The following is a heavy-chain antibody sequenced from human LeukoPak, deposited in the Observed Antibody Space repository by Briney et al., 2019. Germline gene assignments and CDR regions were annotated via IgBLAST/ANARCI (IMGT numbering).Heavy chain of an antibody. CDR2: ISGSGANT. CDR3: AKDPSTLTIRDDY. J-gene: IGHJ4*02. D-gene: IGHD5-24*01. V-gene: IGHV3-23*01. CDR1: GFSFNMYG. Sequence: GGSLRLSCAASGFSFNMYGMSWVRQAPGKGLEWISTISGSGANTHYADSVKGRFTISRDNSKNTVYVQMNSLRAEDTAVYYCAKDPSTLTIRDDYWGQGTLVTVSP.